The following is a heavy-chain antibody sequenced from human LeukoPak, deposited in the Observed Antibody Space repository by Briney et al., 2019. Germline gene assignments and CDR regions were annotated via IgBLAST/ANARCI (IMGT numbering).Heavy chain of an antibody. Sequence: PGGSLRLSCAASGFTFSSYAMTWVRQAPGKRLEWVSVISHGGDSAWYADSVKGRFTISRDNSKSTLFLQMNSLRADDTAIYYCAKGRSGWYEGLDYWGQGSLVTVSS. CDR2: ISHGGDSA. CDR1: GFTFSSYA. J-gene: IGHJ4*02. D-gene: IGHD6-19*01. CDR3: AKGRSGWYEGLDY. V-gene: IGHV3-23*01.